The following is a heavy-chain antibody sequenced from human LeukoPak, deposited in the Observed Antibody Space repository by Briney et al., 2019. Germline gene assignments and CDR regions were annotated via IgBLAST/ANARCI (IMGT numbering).Heavy chain of an antibody. Sequence: ASVKVSCKASGYTFTGYYMHWVRQAPGQGLEWMGWINPNSGGTNYAQKFQGRVTMTRDTPISTAYMELSRLRSDDTAVYYCARVGFYDILTPGGYWGQGTLVTVSS. CDR3: ARVGFYDILTPGGY. J-gene: IGHJ4*02. V-gene: IGHV1-2*02. D-gene: IGHD3-9*01. CDR2: INPNSGGT. CDR1: GYTFTGYY.